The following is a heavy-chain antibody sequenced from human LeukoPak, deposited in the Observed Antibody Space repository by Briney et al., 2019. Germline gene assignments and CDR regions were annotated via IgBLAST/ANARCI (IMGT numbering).Heavy chain of an antibody. CDR2: IYYSGST. CDR1: GGSISSSSYF. V-gene: IGHV4-39*01. D-gene: IGHD3-10*01. CDR3: ARSHRLTLIRGDFDP. Sequence: ASETLSLTCTVSGGSISSSSYFWGWIRQPPGKGLEWIGTIYYSGSTYYNPSLKSRVTISVDTSKIQFSLKLSSVTAADTAVYYCARSHRLTLIRGDFDPWGQGTLVTVSS. J-gene: IGHJ5*02.